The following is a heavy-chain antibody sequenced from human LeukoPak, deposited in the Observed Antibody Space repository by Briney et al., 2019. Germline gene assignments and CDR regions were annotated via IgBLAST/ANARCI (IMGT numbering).Heavy chain of an antibody. Sequence: PSETLSLTCTVSGGSISSYYWSWIRQPPGQGLEWIGYIYYSGSTNYNPSLKSRVTISVDTYKYQFSLKLGSVTAADTAVYYCAREEEWLFDYWGQGTLVTVSS. CDR1: GGSISSYY. J-gene: IGHJ4*02. D-gene: IGHD3-3*01. CDR3: AREEEWLFDY. V-gene: IGHV4-59*01. CDR2: IYYSGST.